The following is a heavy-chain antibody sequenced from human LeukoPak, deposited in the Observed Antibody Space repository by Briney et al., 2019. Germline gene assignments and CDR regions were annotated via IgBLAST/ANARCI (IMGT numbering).Heavy chain of an antibody. D-gene: IGHD1-7*01. CDR1: GGSISSYY. CDR3: ARAVTGTSESFDY. CDR2: IYYSGST. V-gene: IGHV4-59*01. Sequence: SETLSLTCTASGGSISSYYWSWIRQPPGKGLECIGFIYYSGSTNYNPSLKSRVTISVDTSKNQFSLKLSSVTAADTAVYYCARAVTGTSESFDYWGQGTLVTVSS. J-gene: IGHJ4*02.